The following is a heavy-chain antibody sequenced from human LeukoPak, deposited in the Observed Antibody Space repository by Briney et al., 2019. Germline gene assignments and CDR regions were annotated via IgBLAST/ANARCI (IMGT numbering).Heavy chain of an antibody. J-gene: IGHJ4*02. V-gene: IGHV5-51*01. CDR3: ARSRANYYGSGVSLVDY. CDR1: GYSFTSYW. D-gene: IGHD3-10*01. CDR2: IYPGDSDT. Sequence: GESLTISCKGSGYSFTSYWIGWVRQMPGKGLEWMGIIYPGDSDTRYSPSFQGQVTISADKSISTAYLQWSSLKASDTAMYYCARSRANYYGSGVSLVDYWGQGTLVTVSS.